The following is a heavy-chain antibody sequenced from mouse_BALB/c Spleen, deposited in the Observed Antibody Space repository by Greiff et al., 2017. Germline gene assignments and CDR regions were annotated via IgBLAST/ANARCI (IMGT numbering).Heavy chain of an antibody. J-gene: IGHJ4*01. CDR3: ARHEGYLYAMDY. D-gene: IGHD5-1*01. Sequence: QVQLKESGPDLVAPSQSLSITCTVSGFSLTSYGVHWVRQPPGKGLEWLVVIWSDGSTTYNSALKSRLSISKDNSKSQVFLKMNSLQTDDTAMYYCARHEGYLYAMDYWGQGTSVTVSS. CDR2: IWSDGST. V-gene: IGHV2-6-2*01. CDR1: GFSLTSYG.